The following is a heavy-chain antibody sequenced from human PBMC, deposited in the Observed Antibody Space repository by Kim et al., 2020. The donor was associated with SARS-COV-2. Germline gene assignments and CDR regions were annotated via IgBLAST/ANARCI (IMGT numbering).Heavy chain of an antibody. Sequence: GGSLRLSCAASGFTFSSYGMHWVRQAPGKGLEWVAVISYDGSNKYYADSVKGRFTISRDNYKNKLYLQMNSQRAEDKAVDDCSKTRLYDSSGYYYGAF. D-gene: IGHD3-22*01. CDR3: SKTRLYDSSGYYYGAF. CDR1: GFTFSSYG. J-gene: IGHJ3*01. CDR2: ISYDGSNK. V-gene: IGHV3-30*18.